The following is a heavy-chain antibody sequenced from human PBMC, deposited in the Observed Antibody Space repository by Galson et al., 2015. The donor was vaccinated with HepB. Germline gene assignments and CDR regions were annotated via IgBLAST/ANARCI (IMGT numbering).Heavy chain of an antibody. CDR1: GFIFNTHA. D-gene: IGHD3/OR15-3a*01. J-gene: IGHJ4*02. V-gene: IGHV3-48*02. CDR3: ARDRDWASDY. Sequence: SLRLSCAASGFIFNTHAMNWVRQAPGKGLEWISHINHDSTSILYADSVKGRFTISRDKAKNSLYLQMNSLRDADTAVYYCARDRDWASDYWGQGTLVTVSS. CDR2: INHDSTSI.